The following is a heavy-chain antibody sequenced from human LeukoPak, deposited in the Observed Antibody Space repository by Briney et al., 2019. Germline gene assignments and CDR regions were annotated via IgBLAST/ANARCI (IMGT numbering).Heavy chain of an antibody. D-gene: IGHD6-19*01. CDR1: GFTFSSYA. V-gene: IGHV3-23*01. J-gene: IGHJ6*02. CDR3: AKDQGGAVAGTYYYYGMDV. CDR2: ISGSGGST. Sequence: GGSLRLSCAASGFTFSSYAMSWVRQAPGKGLEWVSAISGSGGSTYYADSVKGRFTISRDNSKNTLCLQMNSLRAEDTAVYYCAKDQGGAVAGTYYYYGMDVWGQGTTVTVSS.